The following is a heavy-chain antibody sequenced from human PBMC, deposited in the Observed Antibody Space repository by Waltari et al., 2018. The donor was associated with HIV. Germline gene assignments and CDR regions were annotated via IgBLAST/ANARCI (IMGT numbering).Heavy chain of an antibody. Sequence: QVQLQESGPGLVKPSETLSLTCTVSGGSISSYYWSWIRQPPGKGLEWIGYIYYSGSTNYNPSLKSRVTISVDTSKNQFSLKLSSVTAADTAVYYCASGGAQLWSPYDYWGQGTLVTVSS. V-gene: IGHV4-59*01. CDR1: GGSISSYY. CDR3: ASGGAQLWSPYDY. D-gene: IGHD5-18*01. J-gene: IGHJ4*02. CDR2: IYYSGST.